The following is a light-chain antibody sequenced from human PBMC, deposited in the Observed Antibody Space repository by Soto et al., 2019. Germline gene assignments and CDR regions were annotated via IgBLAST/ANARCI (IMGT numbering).Light chain of an antibody. J-gene: IGLJ2*01. V-gene: IGLV1-44*01. Sequence: QSVLTQPPSASGTPGQRVTISCSGGASNIGSNTVSWYQQLPGTAPKLLIYITDQRPSGVPDRFSGSKSGTSASLAISGLQSEDEADYYCAAWVDSLNGPVFGGGTKLTVL. CDR2: ITD. CDR3: AAWVDSLNGPV. CDR1: ASNIGSNT.